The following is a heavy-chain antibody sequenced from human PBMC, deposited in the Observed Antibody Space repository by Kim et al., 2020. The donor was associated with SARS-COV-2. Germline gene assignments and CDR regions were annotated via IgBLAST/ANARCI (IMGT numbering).Heavy chain of an antibody. V-gene: IGHV3-33*01. CDR1: GFTFSSYG. CDR2: IWYDGSNK. J-gene: IGHJ3*02. Sequence: GGSLRLSCAASGFTFSSYGMHWVRQAPGKGLEWVAIIWYDGSNKYYADSVKGRFTISRDNSKNTLYLQMNSLRAEDTAVYYCARGDYYDSSGYDVTGNDAFDIWGQGTMVTVSS. D-gene: IGHD3-22*01. CDR3: ARGDYYDSSGYDVTGNDAFDI.